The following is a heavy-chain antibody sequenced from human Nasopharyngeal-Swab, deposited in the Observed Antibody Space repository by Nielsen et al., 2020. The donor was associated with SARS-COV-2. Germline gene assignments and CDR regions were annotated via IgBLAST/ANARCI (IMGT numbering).Heavy chain of an antibody. J-gene: IGHJ6*02. CDR2: MNSDETST. CDR3: ARDVGTYYYDSSGFLNYYYYTMDV. Sequence: GGSLRLSCAASGFTFSNYAMSWIRQAPGKGLVWVSRMNSDETSTSYADSVKGRFTISRDNAKNTLYLQMNSLRAEDTAVYYCARDVGTYYYDSSGFLNYYYYTMDVWGQGTTVTVSS. D-gene: IGHD3-22*01. V-gene: IGHV3-74*01. CDR1: GFTFSNYA.